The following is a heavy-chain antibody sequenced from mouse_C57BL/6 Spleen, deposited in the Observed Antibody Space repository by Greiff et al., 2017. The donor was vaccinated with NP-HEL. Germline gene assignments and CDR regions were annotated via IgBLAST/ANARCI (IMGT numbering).Heavy chain of an antibody. CDR1: GFNIKNTY. Sequence: EVQLVESVAELVRPGASVKLSCTASGFNIKNTYMHWVKQRPEQGLEWIGRIDPANGNTKYAPKFQGKATITADTSSNTAYLQLSSLTSEDTAIYYCASYYYGSSYSWFAYWGQGTLVTVSA. J-gene: IGHJ3*01. D-gene: IGHD1-1*01. CDR2: IDPANGNT. V-gene: IGHV14-3*01. CDR3: ASYYYGSSYSWFAY.